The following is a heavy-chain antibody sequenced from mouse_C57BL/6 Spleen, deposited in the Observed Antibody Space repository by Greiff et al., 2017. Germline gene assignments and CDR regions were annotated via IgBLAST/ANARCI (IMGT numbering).Heavy chain of an antibody. Sequence: QVQLKQPGAELVRPGTSVKLSCKASGYTFTSYWMHWVKQRPGQGLEWIGVIDPSDSYTNYNQKFKGKATLTVDTSSSTAYMQLSSLTSEDSAVYYCARKRITTVVEDYWGQGTTLTVSS. CDR1: GYTFTSYW. J-gene: IGHJ2*01. CDR3: ARKRITTVVEDY. D-gene: IGHD1-1*01. V-gene: IGHV1-59*01. CDR2: IDPSDSYT.